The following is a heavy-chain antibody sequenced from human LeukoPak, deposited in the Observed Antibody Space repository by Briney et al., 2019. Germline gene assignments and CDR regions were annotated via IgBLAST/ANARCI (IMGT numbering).Heavy chain of an antibody. CDR1: GFTFSSNA. Sequence: PGGSLRLSCTASGFTFSSNAMSWVRQATGKGLEWVSAMSGSGDSTYYADSVKGRFTISRDNSKNTLYLQMNSLRAEDTAVYYCAKPRPNYYDSSGFYSYFDYWGQGTLVTVSS. CDR2: MSGSGDST. J-gene: IGHJ4*02. D-gene: IGHD3-22*01. V-gene: IGHV3-23*01. CDR3: AKPRPNYYDSSGFYSYFDY.